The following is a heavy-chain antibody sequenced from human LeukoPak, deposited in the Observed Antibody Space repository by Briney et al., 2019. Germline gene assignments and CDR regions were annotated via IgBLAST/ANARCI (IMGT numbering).Heavy chain of an antibody. D-gene: IGHD6-13*01. CDR3: ARHVSTVAPAAAAGGYDF. Sequence: SETLSLTCSVYDGSLSGNYWSWVRQPPGKGLEWIGETSHGGHTNYNPSLKSRVTISIDTSKNQFSLKLTSVTAADTAVYYCARHVSTVAPAAAAGGYDFWGPGTLVTVSS. V-gene: IGHV4-34*01. CDR1: DGSLSGNY. J-gene: IGHJ4*01. CDR2: TSHGGHT.